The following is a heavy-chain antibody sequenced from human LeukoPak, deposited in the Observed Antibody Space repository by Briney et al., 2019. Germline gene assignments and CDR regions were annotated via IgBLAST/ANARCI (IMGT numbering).Heavy chain of an antibody. Sequence: ASVKVFCKASGYTFTSYAMNWVRQAPGQGLEWMGWINTNTGNPTYAQGFTGRFVFSLDTSVSTAYLQISSLKAEDTAVYYCARVLAVAGPDAFDIWGQGTMVTVSS. D-gene: IGHD6-19*01. CDR1: GYTFTSYA. J-gene: IGHJ3*02. V-gene: IGHV7-4-1*02. CDR3: ARVLAVAGPDAFDI. CDR2: INTNTGNP.